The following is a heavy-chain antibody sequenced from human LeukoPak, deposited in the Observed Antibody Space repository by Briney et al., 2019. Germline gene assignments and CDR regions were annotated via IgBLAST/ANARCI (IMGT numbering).Heavy chain of an antibody. CDR1: GFTFSSYA. Sequence: PGGSLRLSCAASGFTFSSYAMHWVRQAPGKGLEWVAVISYDGSNKYYADSVKGRFTISRDNSKNTLYLQMNSLRAEDTAVYYCAKGYYDSSGYHYAVLFDYWGQGTLVTVSS. CDR2: ISYDGSNK. D-gene: IGHD3-22*01. CDR3: AKGYYDSSGYHYAVLFDY. J-gene: IGHJ4*02. V-gene: IGHV3-30-3*01.